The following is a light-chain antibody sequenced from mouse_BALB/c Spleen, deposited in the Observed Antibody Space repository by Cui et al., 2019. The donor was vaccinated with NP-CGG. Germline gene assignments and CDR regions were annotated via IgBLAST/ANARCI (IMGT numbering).Light chain of an antibody. CDR3: ALWYSNHWV. J-gene: IGLJ1*01. CDR1: TGAVTTSNY. Sequence: QVVVTQESALTTSPGETVTFTCSSSTGAVTTSNYANWVQEKPDHLFTGLIGGTNNRAPGVPARFSGSLIGDKAALTITGTQTEDEAIYFCALWYSNHWVFGGGTKLTVL. V-gene: IGLV1*01. CDR2: GTN.